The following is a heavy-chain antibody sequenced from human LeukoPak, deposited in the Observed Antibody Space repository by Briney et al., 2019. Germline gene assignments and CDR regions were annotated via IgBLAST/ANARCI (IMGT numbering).Heavy chain of an antibody. Sequence: ASVKVSCKASGGTFSSYAISWVRQAPGLGLEWMGRIIPILGIANYAQKFQGRVTITADKSTSTAYMELSSLRSEDTAVYYCARGIPQSSGNWFDPWGQGTLVTVSS. J-gene: IGHJ5*02. CDR1: GGTFSSYA. CDR2: IIPILGIA. D-gene: IGHD3-10*01. V-gene: IGHV1-69*04. CDR3: ARGIPQSSGNWFDP.